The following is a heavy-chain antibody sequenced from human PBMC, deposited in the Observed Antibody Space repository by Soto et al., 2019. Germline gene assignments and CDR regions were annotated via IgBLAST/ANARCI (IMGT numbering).Heavy chain of an antibody. V-gene: IGHV1-69*04. D-gene: IGHD6-19*01. J-gene: IGHJ6*03. Sequence: QVQLVQSGAEVKKPGSSGKGSCKASGGTFSSYARNWMRQAPGQGLEWMGRIIPILGIGDYAQRFQGRVTIRADKSTSTVYMELSSLRSEDTPLYYCATNPRAVAAMHMDVWGKGTMVTVSS. CDR2: IIPILGIG. CDR1: GGTFSSYA. CDR3: ATNPRAVAAMHMDV.